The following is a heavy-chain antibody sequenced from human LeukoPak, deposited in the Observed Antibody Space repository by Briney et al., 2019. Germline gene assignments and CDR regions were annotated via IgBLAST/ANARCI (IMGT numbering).Heavy chain of an antibody. CDR3: ASRYCSGGSCYFDY. CDR1: GFTFSSYA. D-gene: IGHD2-15*01. V-gene: IGHV3-64*01. Sequence: PGGSLRLSCAASGFTFSSYAMHWVRQAPGKGLEYVSAISSNGGSTYYANSVKGRFTISRGNSKNTLYLQMGSLRAEDMAVYYCASRYCSGGSCYFDYWGQGTLVTVSS. J-gene: IGHJ4*02. CDR2: ISSNGGST.